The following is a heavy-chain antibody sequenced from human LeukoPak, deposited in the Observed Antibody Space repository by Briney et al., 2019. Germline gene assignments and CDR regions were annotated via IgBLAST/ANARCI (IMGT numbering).Heavy chain of an antibody. V-gene: IGHV4-59*01. CDR2: IYYSGST. J-gene: IGHJ4*02. CDR1: GGSISSYY. D-gene: IGHD5-18*01. Sequence: PSETLSLTCTVSGGSISSYYWSWIRQPPGKGLEWIGYIYYSGSTNYNPSLKSRVTMSVDTSKNQFSLKLSSVTAADTAVYYCARGDVDTAMAGDYWGQGTLVTVSS. CDR3: ARGDVDTAMAGDY.